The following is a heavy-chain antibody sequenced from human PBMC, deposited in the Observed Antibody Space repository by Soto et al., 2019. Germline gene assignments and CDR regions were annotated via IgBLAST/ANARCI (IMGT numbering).Heavy chain of an antibody. V-gene: IGHV4-4*02. Sequence: SETLSLTCAVSGGSISSSNWWSWVRQPPGKGLEWIGEIYHSGSTNYNPSLKSRVTISVDKSKNQFSLKLSSVTAADTAVYYCARLYSSSPYYYYYYGMDVWGQGTTVTVLL. J-gene: IGHJ6*02. CDR2: IYHSGST. CDR1: GGSISSSNW. CDR3: ARLYSSSPYYYYYYGMDV. D-gene: IGHD6-6*01.